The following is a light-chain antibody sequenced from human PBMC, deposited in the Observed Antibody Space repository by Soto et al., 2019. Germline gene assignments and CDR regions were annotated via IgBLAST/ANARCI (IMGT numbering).Light chain of an antibody. V-gene: IGKV3-15*01. CDR1: QSVGNN. CDR3: QQYSNWPLT. Sequence: EIVMTQSPATLSVSPRERATLSCRASQSVGNNFAWYQQKPGQAPRLLICGVSIRATGVPSRFSGSGSGTEFTLTISSLQSEDFAVYYCQQYSNWPLTFGGGTKVDIK. CDR2: GVS. J-gene: IGKJ4*01.